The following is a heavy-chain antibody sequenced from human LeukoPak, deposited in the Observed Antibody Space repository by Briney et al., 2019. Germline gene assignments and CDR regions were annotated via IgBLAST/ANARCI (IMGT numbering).Heavy chain of an antibody. V-gene: IGHV3-7*05. CDR1: GFMFTSYW. Sequence: PGGSLRLSCAASGFMFTSYWMSWVRQAPGKGLEWVASINHDGSEKYYVDSVKGRFTISRDNAKNSLYLQMNSLRAEDTAVYHCARVVVSTTNRFDPWGQGTLVTASS. D-gene: IGHD5/OR15-5a*01. J-gene: IGHJ5*02. CDR3: ARVVVSTTNRFDP. CDR2: INHDGSEK.